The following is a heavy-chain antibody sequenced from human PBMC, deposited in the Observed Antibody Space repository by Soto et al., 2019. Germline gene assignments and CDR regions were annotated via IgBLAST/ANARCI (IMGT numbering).Heavy chain of an antibody. J-gene: IGHJ6*02. D-gene: IGHD5-12*01. CDR3: AREMATINYYYGMDV. Sequence: GASVKVSCKASGYTFTSYAMHWVRQAPGQRLEWMGWINAGNGNTKYSQKFQGRVTITRDTSASTAYMELSSLRSEDTAVYYCAREMATINYYYGMDVWGQGTTVTV. CDR2: INAGNGNT. CDR1: GYTFTSYA. V-gene: IGHV1-3*01.